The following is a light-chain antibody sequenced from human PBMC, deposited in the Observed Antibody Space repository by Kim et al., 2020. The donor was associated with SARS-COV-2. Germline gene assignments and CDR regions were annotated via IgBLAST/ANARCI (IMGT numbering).Light chain of an antibody. V-gene: IGLV3-21*04. Sequence: APGKTASSTGGGDNIGAKGGNWYQQKTGQAPGVVIYYDSGRPSGIPERFSGSKSGNTATMTISRVEAGDEADYYCQVWDRTSDRVFGGGTQLTVL. J-gene: IGLJ3*02. CDR1: NIGAKG. CDR2: YDS. CDR3: QVWDRTSDRV.